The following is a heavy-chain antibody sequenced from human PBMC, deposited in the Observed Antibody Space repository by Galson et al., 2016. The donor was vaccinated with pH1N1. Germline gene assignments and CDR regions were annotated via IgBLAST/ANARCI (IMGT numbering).Heavy chain of an antibody. CDR1: DFTLDYA. D-gene: IGHD3-9*01. CDR2: ISGSGSVT. V-gene: IGHV3-48*03. CDR3: ARAVGNFDSH. J-gene: IGHJ4*02. Sequence: SLRLSCAASDFTLDYAMNWVRQAPGKGVDWISSISGSGSVTRYADSVQGRFTISRDNAKNSLYLQMNSLRAEDTAVYYCARAVGNFDSHWGQGTLVTVSS.